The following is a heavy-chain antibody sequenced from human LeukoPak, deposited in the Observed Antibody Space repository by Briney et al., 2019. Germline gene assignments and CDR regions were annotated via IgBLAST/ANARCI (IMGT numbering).Heavy chain of an antibody. CDR2: INHSGST. CDR1: GGSFSGYY. J-gene: IGHJ4*02. V-gene: IGHV4-34*01. CDR3: ARGRLPWVLG. Sequence: SETLSLTCAVYGGSFSGYYWSWIRQPPGKGLEWIGEINHSGSTNYNPSLKSRVTISVDTSKNQFSLKLSSVTAADTAVHYCARGRLPWVLGWGQGTLVTVSS. D-gene: IGHD3-9*01.